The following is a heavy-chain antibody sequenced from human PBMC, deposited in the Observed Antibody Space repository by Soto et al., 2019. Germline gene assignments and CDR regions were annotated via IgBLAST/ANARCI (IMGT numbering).Heavy chain of an antibody. Sequence: AAVKVSCKASGYTFTSYGISWVRQAPGQGLEWMGWISAYNGNRNYAQKVQGRVTMTTDTSTNTAYMELRSLRSDDTAVYYCARDQVGATGDYWGQGTLVTVSS. CDR3: ARDQVGATGDY. V-gene: IGHV1-18*01. D-gene: IGHD1-26*01. CDR2: ISAYNGNR. J-gene: IGHJ4*02. CDR1: GYTFTSYG.